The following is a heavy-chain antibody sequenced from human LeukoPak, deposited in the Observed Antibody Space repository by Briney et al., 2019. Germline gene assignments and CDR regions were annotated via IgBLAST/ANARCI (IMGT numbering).Heavy chain of an antibody. D-gene: IGHD3-9*01. CDR3: ARWDILTGLDY. J-gene: IGHJ4*02. Sequence: PSETLSLTCTVSGGSISSYYWSWIRQPPGKGLEWIGYIYYSGSTNYNPSLKSRVTTSVDTSKNQFSLKLSSVTAADTAVYYCARWDILTGLDYWGQGTLVTVSS. CDR2: IYYSGST. V-gene: IGHV4-59*01. CDR1: GGSISSYY.